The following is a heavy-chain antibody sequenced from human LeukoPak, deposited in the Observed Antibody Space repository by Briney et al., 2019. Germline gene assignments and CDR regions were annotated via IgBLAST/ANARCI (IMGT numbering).Heavy chain of an antibody. J-gene: IGHJ6*03. CDR3: YSVATINQRDYYYYYYMGV. CDR2: ISSSSFFI. V-gene: IGHV3-21*01. Sequence: GGSLRLSCVASGFTFSTYTMNWVRQAPGKGLEWVSSISSSSFFISYADSVKGRFTISRDNAKNSLYLQMNSLRAEDTAVYYCYSVATINQRDYYYYYYMGVWGKGTTVTVSS. D-gene: IGHD5-12*01. CDR1: GFTFSTYT.